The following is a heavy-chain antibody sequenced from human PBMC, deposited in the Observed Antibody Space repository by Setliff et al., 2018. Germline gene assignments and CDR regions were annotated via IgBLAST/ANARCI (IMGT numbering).Heavy chain of an antibody. J-gene: IGHJ4*02. V-gene: IGHV1-69*05. Sequence: SVKVSCKASGYTFTSYGISWVRQAPGQGLEWMGGIIPIFGTANYAQKFQGRVTITTDESTSTAYMELSSLRSEDTAVYYCARDVSGSEGSWGQGTLVTVSS. D-gene: IGHD1-26*01. CDR1: GYTFTSYG. CDR2: IIPIFGTA. CDR3: ARDVSGSEGS.